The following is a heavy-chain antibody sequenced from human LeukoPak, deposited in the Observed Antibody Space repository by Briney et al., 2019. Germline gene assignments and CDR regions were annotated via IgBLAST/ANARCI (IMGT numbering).Heavy chain of an antibody. V-gene: IGHV3-9*01. J-gene: IGHJ4*02. CDR1: GFTFDDYA. CDR3: AKDIDYYDSSGYYGLAD. CDR2: VSWNSGSI. D-gene: IGHD3-22*01. Sequence: GGSLRLSCAASGFTFDDYAMQWVRQAPGKGLEWVSGVSWNSGSIGYADSVKGRFTISRDNAKNSLYLQMNSLRAEDTALYYCAKDIDYYDSSGYYGLADWGQGTLVTVSS.